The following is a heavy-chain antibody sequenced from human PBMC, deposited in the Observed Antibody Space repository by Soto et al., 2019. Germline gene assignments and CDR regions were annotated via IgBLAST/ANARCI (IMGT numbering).Heavy chain of an antibody. V-gene: IGHV4-34*01. D-gene: IGHD1-26*01. Sequence: TLSLTCAVYGGSFSGYSWSWIRQPPGKGLEWIGEINHSGSTNYNPSLKSRVTISVDTSKNQFSLKLSSVTAADTAVYYCARGRTGSYFFSHPLDYWGQGTLVTSPQ. CDR2: INHSGST. J-gene: IGHJ4*02. CDR1: GGSFSGYS. CDR3: ARGRTGSYFFSHPLDY.